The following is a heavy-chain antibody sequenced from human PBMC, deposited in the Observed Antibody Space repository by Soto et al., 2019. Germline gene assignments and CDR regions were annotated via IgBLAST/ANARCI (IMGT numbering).Heavy chain of an antibody. J-gene: IGHJ4*02. V-gene: IGHV4-31*03. CDR2: ISFRGLT. CDR3: ARLVYDTRLNYMYFDF. Sequence: TSETLSLTCTVSGGSISTSGGYWSWIRQHPGKGLEWIGYISFRGLTDYNPSLKSRLTLSVDTSANQFSLNLTSVTAADTAIYFCARLVYDTRLNYMYFDFWGQGTLVTVSS. D-gene: IGHD3-10*01. CDR1: GGSISTSGGY.